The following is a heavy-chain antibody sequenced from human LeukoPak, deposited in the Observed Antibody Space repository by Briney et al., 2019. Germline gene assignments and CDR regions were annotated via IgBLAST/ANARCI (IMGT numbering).Heavy chain of an antibody. Sequence: GGSLRLSCAASGFTVKDTSVNWVRQSPGKRLEWVSVIDSGGATSYGDSVKGRFTISRDNSKNTLYLQMNSLRAEDTAVYYCARVLSGSLDAFDIWGQGTMVTVSS. CDR3: ARVLSGSLDAFDI. D-gene: IGHD1-26*01. CDR2: IDSGGAT. V-gene: IGHV3-53*05. J-gene: IGHJ3*02. CDR1: GFTVKDTS.